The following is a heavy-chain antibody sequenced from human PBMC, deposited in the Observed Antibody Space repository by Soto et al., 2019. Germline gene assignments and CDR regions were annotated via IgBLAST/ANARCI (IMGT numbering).Heavy chain of an antibody. CDR2: IYYGGST. Sequence: SETLSLTCTVSGGSISSSSYYWGWIRQPPGKGLEWIGSIYYGGSTYYNPSLKSRVTISVDTTKNQFSLKLSSVTAADTAVYYCARRGGFLSYYQDWYFDLWGRAALVTVSS. CDR1: GGSISSSSYY. CDR3: ARRGGFLSYYQDWYFDL. J-gene: IGHJ2*01. V-gene: IGHV4-39*01. D-gene: IGHD3-10*01.